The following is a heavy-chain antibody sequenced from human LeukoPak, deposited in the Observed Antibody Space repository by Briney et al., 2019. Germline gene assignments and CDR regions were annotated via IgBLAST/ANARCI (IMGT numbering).Heavy chain of an antibody. V-gene: IGHV4-34*01. Sequence: PSETLSLTCAVYGGSFSGYYWSWIRQPPGKGLEWIGEINHSGSTNYNPSVKSRVTISVDTSKNQFSLKLSSVTAADTAVYYCARTVGWYNAFDIRGQGTMVTVSS. J-gene: IGHJ3*02. CDR2: INHSGST. CDR3: ARTVGWYNAFDI. D-gene: IGHD6-19*01. CDR1: GGSFSGYY.